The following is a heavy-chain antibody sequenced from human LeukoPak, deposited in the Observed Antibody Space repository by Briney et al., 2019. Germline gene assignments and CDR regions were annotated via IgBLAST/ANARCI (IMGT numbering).Heavy chain of an antibody. CDR3: ARGELVWCGELFPPAD. Sequence: ASVKVSCKASGYTFTSYGISWVRQAPGQGLEWMGWISAYNGNTNYAQKLQGRVTMTTDTSTSTAYMELRSLRSDDTTVYYCARGELVWCGELFPPADWGQGTLVTVSS. CDR1: GYTFTSYG. V-gene: IGHV1-18*01. J-gene: IGHJ4*02. CDR2: ISAYNGNT. D-gene: IGHD3-10*01.